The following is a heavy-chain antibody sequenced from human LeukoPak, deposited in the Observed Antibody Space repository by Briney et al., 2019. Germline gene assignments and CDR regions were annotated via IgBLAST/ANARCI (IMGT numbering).Heavy chain of an antibody. Sequence: GGSLRLSCAASGFTFSSYEMNWVRQAPGKGLEWVSYISSSGSTIYYADSVKGRFTNSRDNAKNSLYLQMNSLSAEDTAVYYCARDLPRGGSYYFDYWGQVTLVTVSS. J-gene: IGHJ4*02. CDR1: GFTFSSYE. CDR2: ISSSGSTI. CDR3: ARDLPRGGSYYFDY. V-gene: IGHV3-48*03. D-gene: IGHD3-16*01.